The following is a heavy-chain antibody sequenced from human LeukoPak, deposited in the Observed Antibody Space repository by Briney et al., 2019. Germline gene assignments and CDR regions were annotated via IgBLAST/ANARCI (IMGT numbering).Heavy chain of an antibody. CDR3: ARSTYNWNYGGNYYYMDV. CDR2: SIPSFGTA. D-gene: IGHD1-7*01. Sequence: SVKVSCKASGCTFSSYAISWVRRAPGQGLEWMGGSIPSFGTANYVQKFQGRVTITTDESTSTAYMELSSLRSEDTAVYYCARSTYNWNYGGNYYYMDVWGKGTTVTVSS. CDR1: GCTFSSYA. V-gene: IGHV1-69*05. J-gene: IGHJ6*03.